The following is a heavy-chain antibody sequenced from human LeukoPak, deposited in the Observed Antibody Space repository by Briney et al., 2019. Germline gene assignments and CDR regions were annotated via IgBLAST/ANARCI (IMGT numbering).Heavy chain of an antibody. Sequence: GASVKVSCKVSGYTLTELSMHWVRQAPGKGLEWMGGFDPEDGETIYARKFQGRVTMTEDTSTDTAYMELSSLRSEDTAVYYCATNRIVVVPAAMWGGWFDPWGQGTLVTVSS. CDR3: ATNRIVVVPAAMWGGWFDP. CDR2: FDPEDGET. D-gene: IGHD2-2*01. V-gene: IGHV1-24*01. CDR1: GYTLTELS. J-gene: IGHJ5*02.